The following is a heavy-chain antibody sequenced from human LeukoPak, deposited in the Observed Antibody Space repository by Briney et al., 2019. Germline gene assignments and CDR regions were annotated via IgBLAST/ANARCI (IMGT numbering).Heavy chain of an antibody. V-gene: IGHV4-34*01. CDR3: ARAVRTLPAAVHWFDP. CDR1: GGSISSYY. J-gene: IGHJ5*02. CDR2: INHSGST. D-gene: IGHD2-2*01. Sequence: SETLSLTCTVSGGSISSYYWSWIRQPPGKGLEWIGEINHSGSTNYNPSLKSRVTISVDTSKNQFSLKLSSVTAADTAVYYCARAVRTLPAAVHWFDPWGQGTLVTVSS.